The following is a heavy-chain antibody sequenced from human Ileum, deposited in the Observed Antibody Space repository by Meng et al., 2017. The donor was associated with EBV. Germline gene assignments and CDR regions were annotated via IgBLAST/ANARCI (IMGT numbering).Heavy chain of an antibody. D-gene: IGHD1-26*01. Sequence: QLQLQGSGPGLVKPSQTLSLTCAVSGVSISSGYFHWSWIRQPPGKGLEWIGHSGSTSYNPSLRSRVTISVDTSKNQFSLKVDSATAGDTAVYYCVSYAVGAGGIGYWGQGIQVTVSS. CDR3: VSYAVGAGGIGY. V-gene: IGHV4-30-4*01. CDR2: HSGST. J-gene: IGHJ4*02. CDR1: GVSISSGYFH.